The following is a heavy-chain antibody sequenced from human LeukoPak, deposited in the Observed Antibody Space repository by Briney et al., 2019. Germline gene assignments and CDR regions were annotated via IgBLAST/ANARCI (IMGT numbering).Heavy chain of an antibody. V-gene: IGHV3-23*01. Sequence: GGSLRLSCAASGFTFSAYAMAWVRRPPGQGLEWVSTIALSGGPTHYAGAVEGRFTISRDDSTSTLYLQLNNLRAEDTAVYYCGGSGYDYLQFDYWGQGTLVVVSS. CDR2: IALSGGPT. D-gene: IGHD5-12*01. CDR1: GFTFSAYA. J-gene: IGHJ4*02. CDR3: GGSGYDYLQFDY.